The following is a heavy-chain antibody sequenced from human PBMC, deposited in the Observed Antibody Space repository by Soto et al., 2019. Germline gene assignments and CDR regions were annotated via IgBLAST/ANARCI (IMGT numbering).Heavy chain of an antibody. V-gene: IGHV4-59*01. D-gene: IGHD3-3*01. J-gene: IGHJ4*02. CDR1: GGSISSFY. CDR3: AGFGGVAAVNLEALDF. CDR2: IYYIGSA. Sequence: QGQLKESGPGLVKPSETLSLTCTVSGGSISSFYWSWIREPPGMGLEGIGYIYYIGSATYNPSLKSRVSISLDTSKKQWSLKLGSVTAADTAVYYCAGFGGVAAVNLEALDFWGEGILVIVSS.